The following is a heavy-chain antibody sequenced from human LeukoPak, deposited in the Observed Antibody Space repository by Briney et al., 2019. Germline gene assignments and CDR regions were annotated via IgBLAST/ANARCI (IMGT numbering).Heavy chain of an antibody. CDR1: GFIFASYG. V-gene: IGHV3-48*01. CDR2: ISAGSSDT. CDR3: ARSAVQANTPFYFDF. D-gene: IGHD1-26*01. J-gene: IGHJ4*02. Sequence: GGSLRLSCSASGFIFASYGMNWVRQAPGSGLQWVAYISAGSSDTFYADSVKGRFTISRDDADNFLHLQMNSLSAEDTAVYYCARSAVQANTPFYFDFWGQGALVTVSS.